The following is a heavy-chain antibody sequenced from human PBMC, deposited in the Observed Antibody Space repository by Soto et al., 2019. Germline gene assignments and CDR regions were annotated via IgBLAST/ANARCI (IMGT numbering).Heavy chain of an antibody. D-gene: IGHD6-13*01. CDR3: TREYRKQLASQYGMDV. J-gene: IGHJ6*02. V-gene: IGHV4-34*01. CDR1: GGSFSGYY. Sequence: SETLSLTCAVYGGSFSGYYWSWIRQPPGKGLEWIGEIDYSGSTNYNPSLKSRVIMSVDTSKNQFSLKLNSVTAADTAVYYCTREYRKQLASQYGMDVWGQGTTVTVAS. CDR2: IDYSGST.